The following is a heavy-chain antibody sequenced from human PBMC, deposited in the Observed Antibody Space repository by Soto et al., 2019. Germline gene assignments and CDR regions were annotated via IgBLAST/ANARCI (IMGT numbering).Heavy chain of an antibody. J-gene: IGHJ4*02. V-gene: IGHV4-39*01. D-gene: IGHD3-3*01. CDR3: ASQYYDNSCFHPLHFDY. Sequence: QLQLQESGPGLVKPSETLSLTCTVSGGSISSSSYYWGWIRQPPGKGLEWIGSIYYSGSTYYNPSLKCRVTISGDTSKNQFALKLSSVPAADTAVYYCASQYYDNSCFHPLHFDYWGQGTLVTVSS. CDR1: GGSISSSSYY. CDR2: IYYSGST.